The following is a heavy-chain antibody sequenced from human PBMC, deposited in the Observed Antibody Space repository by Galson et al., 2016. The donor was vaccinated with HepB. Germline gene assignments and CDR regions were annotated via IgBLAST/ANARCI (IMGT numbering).Heavy chain of an antibody. J-gene: IGHJ2*01. V-gene: IGHV3-66*02. CDR2: IYSDGSA. D-gene: IGHD3-16*02. CDR3: AREKGYLTNWFFDL. Sequence: SLRLSCAASGFVVSTKYMSWVRQAPGKGLEWVSVIYSDGSAYYADYVKGRFTISRDISKNMVDLQMNNLRAEDTAVYYCAREKGYLTNWFFDLWGRGTLVTVSS. CDR1: GFVVSTKY.